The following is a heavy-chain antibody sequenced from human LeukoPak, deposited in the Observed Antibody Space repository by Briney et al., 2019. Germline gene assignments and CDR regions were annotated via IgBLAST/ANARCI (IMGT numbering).Heavy chain of an antibody. D-gene: IGHD6-13*01. J-gene: IGHJ3*02. V-gene: IGHV4-39*07. Sequence: SETLSLTCTVSGGSISSGSYYWSWIRQPPGKGLEWIGEINHSGSTNYNPSLKSRVTISVDTSKNQFSLKLSSVTAADTAVYYCARGPKRGIAAAGSRMGRQAFDIWGQGTMVTVSS. CDR3: ARGPKRGIAAAGSRMGRQAFDI. CDR2: INHSGST. CDR1: GGSISSGSYY.